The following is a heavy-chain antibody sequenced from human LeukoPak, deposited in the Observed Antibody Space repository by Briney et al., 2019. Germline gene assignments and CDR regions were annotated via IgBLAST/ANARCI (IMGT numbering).Heavy chain of an antibody. CDR1: GFTFSSYS. Sequence: RAGGSLRLSCAASGFTFSSYSMNWVRQAPGKGLEWVSYISDSSSIIYYADSVKGRFTISRDNAKNSLYLQMNSLRAEDTAVYYCATDQTTYYDFWSAYGCLDDWGQGTLVTVSS. D-gene: IGHD3-3*01. CDR3: ATDQTTYYDFWSAYGCLDD. V-gene: IGHV3-48*01. J-gene: IGHJ4*02. CDR2: ISDSSSII.